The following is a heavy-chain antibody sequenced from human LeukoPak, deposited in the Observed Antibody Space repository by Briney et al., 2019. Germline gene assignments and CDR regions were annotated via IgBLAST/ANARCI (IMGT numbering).Heavy chain of an antibody. CDR3: ARESAHYDFWSGDSGDWFDP. V-gene: IGHV1-69*06. J-gene: IGHJ5*02. D-gene: IGHD3-3*01. CDR2: IIPIFGTA. Sequence: SVKVSCKASGGTFSSCAISWVRQAPGQGLEWMGGIIPIFGTANYAQKFQGRVTITADKSTSTAYMELSSLRSEDTAVYYCARESAHYDFWSGDSGDWFDPWGQGTLVTVSS. CDR1: GGTFSSCA.